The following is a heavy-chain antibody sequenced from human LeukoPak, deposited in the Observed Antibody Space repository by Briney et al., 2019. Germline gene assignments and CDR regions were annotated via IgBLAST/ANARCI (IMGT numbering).Heavy chain of an antibody. V-gene: IGHV3-48*03. CDR1: GFTFSSYE. D-gene: IGHD3-16*01. CDR3: AKWGTPDRWDY. J-gene: IGHJ4*02. Sequence: GGSLRLSCAASGFTFSSYEMNWVRQAPGKGLEWVSYISSSGSTIYYADSVKGRFTISRDNSKNTLYLQMNSLRAEDMAVYYCAKWGTPDRWDYWGQGTLVTVSS. CDR2: ISSSGSTI.